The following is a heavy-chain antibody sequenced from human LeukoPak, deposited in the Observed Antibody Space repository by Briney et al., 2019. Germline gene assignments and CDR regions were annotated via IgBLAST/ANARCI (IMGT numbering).Heavy chain of an antibody. D-gene: IGHD2-21*02. CDR2: VNHSGST. V-gene: IGHV4-39*07. J-gene: IGHJ4*02. CDR3: ARGPPYIVVVTAIGFFDY. CDR1: GDSISSSNYY. Sequence: SETLSLTCTVSGDSISSSNYYWSWIRQPPGKGLEWIGEVNHSGSTNYNPSLKSRVTISVDTSKNQFSLKLISVTAADTAVYYCARGPPYIVVVTAIGFFDYWGQGTLVTVSS.